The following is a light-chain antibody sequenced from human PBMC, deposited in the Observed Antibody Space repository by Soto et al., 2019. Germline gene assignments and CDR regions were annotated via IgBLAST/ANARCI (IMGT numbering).Light chain of an antibody. V-gene: IGKV1-39*01. CDR2: AAS. CDR3: QQSYSTPYT. CDR1: RSISSS. J-gene: IGKJ2*01. Sequence: DIQMTQSPSSLSASVGDRVIITCRASRSISSSLNWYQQKPGKAPKLLISAASSLQSGVPSRFSGSGSGTDFALTISSLQPEDFATYHCQQSYSTPYTFGQGTNLEIK.